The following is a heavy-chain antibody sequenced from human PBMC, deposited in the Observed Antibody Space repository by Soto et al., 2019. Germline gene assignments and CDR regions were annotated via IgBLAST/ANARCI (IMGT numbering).Heavy chain of an antibody. CDR2: IIPIFGTA. D-gene: IGHD3-22*01. CDR1: EDTFSNYA. J-gene: IGHJ2*01. Sequence: QVELVQSGAEVKKPGSSVKVSCQASEDTFSNYAISWVRQAPGQGLEWMGGIIPIFGTANYAQKFQGRVTITADTSENTVYVELSSLRSEDTAVYYCASTKYGSRGYYYWYLGLWGRGTLVTVSS. V-gene: IGHV1-69*06. CDR3: ASTKYGSRGYYYWYLGL.